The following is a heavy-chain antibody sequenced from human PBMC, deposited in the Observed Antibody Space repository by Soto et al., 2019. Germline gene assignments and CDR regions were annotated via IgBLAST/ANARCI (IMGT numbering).Heavy chain of an antibody. V-gene: IGHV1-46*01. CDR1: GYTFTSYY. CDR2: INPSGGST. CDR3: ARPPYPGCINAVCYPLDY. J-gene: IGHJ4*02. Sequence: QVQLVQSGAEVKKPGASVKMSCKASGYTFTSYYMHWVRQAPGQGLEWMGIINPSGGSTNYAQKLPGRVAMTRDTSTSTGYMERNSLRSEDTAVYYCARPPYPGCINAVCYPLDYWGQGTLVTVSS. D-gene: IGHD2-8*01.